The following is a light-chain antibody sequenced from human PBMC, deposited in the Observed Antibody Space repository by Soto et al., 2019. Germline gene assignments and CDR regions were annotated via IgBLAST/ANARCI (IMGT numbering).Light chain of an antibody. V-gene: IGLV2-23*01. CDR3: CSYAGSSIFVI. J-gene: IGLJ2*01. Sequence: QSALTQPASVSGSPGQSITISCTGTSSDIGSHNLVSWYQKHPGKVPKLMIFEGTKRPSGVSDRFSGSRSGNTASLTISGLQVEDEADYFCCSYAGSSIFVIFGGGTKLTVL. CDR1: SSDIGSHNL. CDR2: EGT.